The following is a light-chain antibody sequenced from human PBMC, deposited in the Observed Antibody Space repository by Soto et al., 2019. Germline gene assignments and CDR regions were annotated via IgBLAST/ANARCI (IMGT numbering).Light chain of an antibody. Sequence: QSALTQPASVSGSPGQSIAISCTGTSSDVGGYNFVSWYQQHPGKAPKLMLYDVSNRPSGVSSRFSGSKSGNTASLTISGLQAEDEDDYYCNSYTSSSTYVFGTGTKLTVL. J-gene: IGLJ1*01. V-gene: IGLV2-14*01. CDR3: NSYTSSSTYV. CDR2: DVS. CDR1: SSDVGGYNF.